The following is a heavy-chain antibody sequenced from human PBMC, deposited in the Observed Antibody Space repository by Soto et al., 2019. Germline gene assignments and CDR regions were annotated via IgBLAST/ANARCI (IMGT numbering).Heavy chain of an antibody. D-gene: IGHD5-12*01. CDR2: IFYSGST. Sequence: SETLSLTCTVSGCSISSSSYYWGWIRQPPGKGLEWIGSIFYSGSTYYNPSLKSRVTISVDTSKNQFSLKLTSVTAADTAVYYCAKRYSGYDDAFDIWGQGTTVTVSS. J-gene: IGHJ3*02. V-gene: IGHV4-39*01. CDR3: AKRYSGYDDAFDI. CDR1: GCSISSSSYY.